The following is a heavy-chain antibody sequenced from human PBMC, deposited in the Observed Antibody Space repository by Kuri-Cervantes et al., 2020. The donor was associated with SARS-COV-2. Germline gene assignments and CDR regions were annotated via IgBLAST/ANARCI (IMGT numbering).Heavy chain of an antibody. J-gene: IGHJ5*02. CDR1: GGSISSGGYS. CDR3: ARLTGYSSGWYWASWWFDP. V-gene: IGHV4-30-2*01. CDR2: IYHSGST. Sequence: SQTLSLTCAVSGGSISSGGYSWSWIRQPPGKGLEWIGYIYHSGSTYYNPSLKSRVTISVDRSKNQFSLKLSSVTAADTAVYYCARLTGYSSGWYWASWWFDPWGQGTLVTVSS. D-gene: IGHD6-19*01.